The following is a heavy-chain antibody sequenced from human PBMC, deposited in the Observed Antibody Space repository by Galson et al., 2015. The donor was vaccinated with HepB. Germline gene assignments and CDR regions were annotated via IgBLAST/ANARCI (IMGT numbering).Heavy chain of an antibody. J-gene: IGHJ1*01. CDR1: GFTFSSYS. Sequence: SLRLSCAASGFTFSSYSMNWVRQAPGKGLEWVSSISSSSSYIYYADSVKGRFTISRDNAKNSLYLQMNSLRAEDTAVYYCASASVDPDSSSWSRGQHWGQGTLVTVSS. CDR3: ASASVDPDSSSWSRGQH. D-gene: IGHD6-13*01. CDR2: ISSSSSYI. V-gene: IGHV3-21*01.